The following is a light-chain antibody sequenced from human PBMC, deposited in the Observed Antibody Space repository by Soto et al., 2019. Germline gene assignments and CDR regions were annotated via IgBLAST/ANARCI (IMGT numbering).Light chain of an antibody. CDR1: QNINTY. CDR3: QQSFSTLLIT. J-gene: IGKJ5*01. V-gene: IGKV1-39*01. CDR2: AAS. Sequence: DIQMTQSPSSLSASIGDGVTITCRASQNINTYLNWYQQKPGKAPTLLISAASNLQSGVPSRFSGSGSGTDFTLTISSMQPEEFATDYRQQSFSTLLITFGQGTRLEIK.